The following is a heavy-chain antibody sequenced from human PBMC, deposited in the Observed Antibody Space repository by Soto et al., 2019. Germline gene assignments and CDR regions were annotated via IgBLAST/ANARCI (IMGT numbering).Heavy chain of an antibody. CDR2: IYPGDSDT. J-gene: IGHJ5*02. D-gene: IGHD2-2*01. V-gene: IGHV5-51*01. CDR3: ARLADIVVVPANNWFDP. Sequence: PGESLKISCKGSGYSFTSYWIGWVRQMPGKGLEWMGIIYPGDSDTRYSPSFQGQVTISADKSISTAYLQWSSLKASDTAMYYCARLADIVVVPANNWFDPWGQGTLVTVSS. CDR1: GYSFTSYW.